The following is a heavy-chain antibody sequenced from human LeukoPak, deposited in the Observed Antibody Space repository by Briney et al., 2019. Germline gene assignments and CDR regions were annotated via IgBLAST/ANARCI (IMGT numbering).Heavy chain of an antibody. CDR1: GFSVSSGGYY. Sequence: PSQTLSRTCTVSGFSVSSGGYYWVWIRQRPGKGLECVGYIYYTGSTSYNPSRKSRLTLAVDTSKNQFSLKLSSMTAPDTAVYYCARPLNTIHDTFDVWGQGTMVTVSS. V-gene: IGHV4-31*03. CDR2: IYYTGST. CDR3: ARPLNTIHDTFDV. J-gene: IGHJ3*01. D-gene: IGHD5-24*01.